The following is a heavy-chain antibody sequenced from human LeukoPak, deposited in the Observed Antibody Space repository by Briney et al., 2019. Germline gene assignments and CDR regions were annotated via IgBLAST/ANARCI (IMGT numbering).Heavy chain of an antibody. J-gene: IGHJ4*02. CDR3: ATLMAHLDY. Sequence: ASVKVSCKASGYTFTDYFVHWVRQAPGQGLEWMGWINPKRGDTEYSQNFQARVTVTRDTSISTAYMELSRLRSDDTAVFYCATLMAHLDYWGQGTLVTVSS. D-gene: IGHD2-8*01. CDR1: GYTFTDYF. CDR2: INPKRGDT. V-gene: IGHV1-2*02.